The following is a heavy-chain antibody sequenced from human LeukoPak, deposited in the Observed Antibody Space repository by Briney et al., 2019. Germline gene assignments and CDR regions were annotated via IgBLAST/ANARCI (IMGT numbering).Heavy chain of an antibody. J-gene: IGHJ4*02. CDR2: IYNSGST. V-gene: IGHV4-59*11. Sequence: PSETLSLTCTVSGGFISGHYWTWIRQPPGKGLEWIGYIYNSGSTKYSPSLKSRVTISVDTSKNQFSLKLSSVTAADTAVYYCARGGVLNSVDYWGQGTLVAVSS. CDR1: GGFISGHY. CDR3: ARGGVLNSVDY. D-gene: IGHD3-16*01.